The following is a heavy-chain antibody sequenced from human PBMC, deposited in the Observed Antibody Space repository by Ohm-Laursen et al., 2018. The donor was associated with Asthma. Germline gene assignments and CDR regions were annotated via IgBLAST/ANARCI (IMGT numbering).Heavy chain of an antibody. D-gene: IGHD2-21*01. Sequence: SLRLSCSASGFTFSSYAMSWVRQAPGKGLEWVSAISGSGGSTYYADSVKGRFTISRDNSKNTLYLQMNSLRAEDTAVYYCACGPFLFVGDYWGQGTLVTVSS. CDR1: GFTFSSYA. CDR2: ISGSGGST. J-gene: IGHJ4*02. V-gene: IGHV3-23*01. CDR3: ACGPFLFVGDY.